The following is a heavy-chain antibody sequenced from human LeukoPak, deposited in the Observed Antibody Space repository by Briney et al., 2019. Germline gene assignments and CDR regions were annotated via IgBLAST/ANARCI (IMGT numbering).Heavy chain of an antibody. D-gene: IGHD3-22*01. CDR2: ISSSGSTI. J-gene: IGHJ4*02. Sequence: GGSLRLSCAASGFTFSDYYMSWIRQAPGKGLEWVSYISSSGSTIYYADSVKGRFTISRDNAKNSLYLQMNSLRAEDTAVYYCARTQGTGYYYDSSGYPLYWGQGTLVTVSS. CDR1: GFTFSDYY. V-gene: IGHV3-11*01. CDR3: ARTQGTGYYYDSSGYPLY.